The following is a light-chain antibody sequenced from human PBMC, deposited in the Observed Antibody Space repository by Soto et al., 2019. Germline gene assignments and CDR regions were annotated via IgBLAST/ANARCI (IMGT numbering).Light chain of an antibody. CDR1: QRVSSNH. CDR3: QQYGSSPKT. CDR2: GAS. Sequence: EIVSTQSPGALSLSRVERATLSCRASQRVSSNHLAWYQQNPCQAPRLLMFGASSGATGIPDRFSGSGSGTDFTLTISRLEPEDFALYYCQQYGSSPKTFGQGTKV. J-gene: IGKJ1*01. V-gene: IGKV3-20*01.